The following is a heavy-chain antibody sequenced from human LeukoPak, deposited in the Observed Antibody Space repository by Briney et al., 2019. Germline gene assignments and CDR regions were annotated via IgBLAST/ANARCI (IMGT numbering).Heavy chain of an antibody. D-gene: IGHD6-19*01. CDR3: ARGRYLAD. Sequence: GSLRLSCVDSEFTFSSRWMSWVRQAPGKGLEWVANIKQDGSEKYYVDSVKGRFIISRDNAKKSVYLQMNSLRAEDTAVYYCARGRYLADWGQGILVTVSS. CDR1: EFTFSSRW. V-gene: IGHV3-7*01. CDR2: IKQDGSEK. J-gene: IGHJ4*02.